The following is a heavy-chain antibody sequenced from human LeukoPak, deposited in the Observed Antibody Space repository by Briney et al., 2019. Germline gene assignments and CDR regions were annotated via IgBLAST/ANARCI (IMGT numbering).Heavy chain of an antibody. Sequence: SETLSLTCTVSGGSISSYYWSWIRQPPGKGLEWIGYIYYSGSSNYNPALKSRVTISVDTSKNQFSLKLSSVTAADTAVYYCARGSGAGEVWFWELISPNNFDYWGQGTLVTVSS. CDR1: GGSISSYY. D-gene: IGHD3-10*01. V-gene: IGHV4-59*08. CDR2: IYYSGSS. J-gene: IGHJ4*02. CDR3: ARGSGAGEVWFWELISPNNFDY.